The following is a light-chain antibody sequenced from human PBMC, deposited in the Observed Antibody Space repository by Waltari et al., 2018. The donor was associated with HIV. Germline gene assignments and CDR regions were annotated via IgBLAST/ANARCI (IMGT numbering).Light chain of an antibody. V-gene: IGKV1-13*02. CDR2: DAS. Sequence: AIQLTQSPSSLSASLGDRVTITCRASQAISTDLAWYQQKPGKPPKLLIYDASLLQRGVPPRCTGSGSGTDFTLTINSLQPEDFATYYCQQFKSLPLTFAGGTKVE. J-gene: IGKJ4*01. CDR1: QAISTD. CDR3: QQFKSLPLT.